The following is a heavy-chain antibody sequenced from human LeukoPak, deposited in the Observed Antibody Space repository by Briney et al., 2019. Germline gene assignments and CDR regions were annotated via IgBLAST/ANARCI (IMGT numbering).Heavy chain of an antibody. D-gene: IGHD1-1*01. Sequence: PGGSLRLSCAASGFTFSSYGMHWVRQAPGKGLEWVAFIRYDGSNKYYADSVKGRFTISRDNSKNTLYLQMNSLRAEDTALYYCAKGLERESRLDSWGPGTLVTVSS. CDR2: IRYDGSNK. V-gene: IGHV3-30*02. CDR1: GFTFSSYG. J-gene: IGHJ4*02. CDR3: AKGLERESRLDS.